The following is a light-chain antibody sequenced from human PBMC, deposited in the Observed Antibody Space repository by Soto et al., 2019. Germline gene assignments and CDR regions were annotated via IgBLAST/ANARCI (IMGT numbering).Light chain of an antibody. Sequence: EIVLTQSPATLSLSPGERATLSCGASQSVSNNYLAWYQQKPGLAPRLVIYDASNRATGIPDRFSGSGSGTDFTLTISRLEPEDFAVYFCQQYGSSRTFGQGTKV. CDR2: DAS. V-gene: IGKV3D-20*01. CDR1: QSVSNNY. J-gene: IGKJ1*01. CDR3: QQYGSSRT.